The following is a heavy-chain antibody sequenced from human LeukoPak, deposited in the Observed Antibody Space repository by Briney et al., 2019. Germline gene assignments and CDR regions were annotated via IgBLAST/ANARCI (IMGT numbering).Heavy chain of an antibody. CDR3: ARPAAAHYYYYYMDV. J-gene: IGHJ6*03. D-gene: IGHD6-13*01. CDR1: GWSFSGYY. CDR2: INHSGST. V-gene: IGHV4-34*01. Sequence: SETLSLTCAVYGWSFSGYYWSWIRQPPGKGLEWIGEINHSGSTYYNLSLKSRVTISVDTSKNQFSLKLSSVTAADTAVYYCARPAAAHYYYYYMDVWGKGTTVTVSS.